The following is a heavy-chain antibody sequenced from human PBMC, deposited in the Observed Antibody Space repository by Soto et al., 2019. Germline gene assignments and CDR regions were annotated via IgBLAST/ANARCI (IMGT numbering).Heavy chain of an antibody. J-gene: IGHJ3*02. V-gene: IGHV1-2*02. CDR1: GYPVTAYY. CDR3: ARGGGVGVAGSAAFDM. Sequence: QLHLVQSGAVVKKPGASVTVSCSASGYPVTAYYMHWVRQAPGRGLEWMGGINPATGAAKYTQTFQGRVTMPRATSTGTVFMELGGLTSEDTAVFSCARGGGVGVAGSAAFDMWGQGTLVTVSS. D-gene: IGHD3-3*01. CDR2: INPATGAA.